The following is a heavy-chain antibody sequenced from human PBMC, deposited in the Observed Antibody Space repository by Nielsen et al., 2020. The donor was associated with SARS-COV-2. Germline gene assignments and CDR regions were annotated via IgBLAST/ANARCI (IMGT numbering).Heavy chain of an antibody. Sequence: GSLRLSCTVSGGSISSYYWSWIRQPPGKGLEWIGYIYYSGSTNYNPSLKSRVTISVDTSKNQFSLKLSSVTAADTAVYYCARGSWSYWYFDLWGRGTLVTVSS. CDR2: IYYSGST. V-gene: IGHV4-59*08. CDR3: ARGSWSYWYFDL. J-gene: IGHJ2*01. CDR1: GGSISSYY.